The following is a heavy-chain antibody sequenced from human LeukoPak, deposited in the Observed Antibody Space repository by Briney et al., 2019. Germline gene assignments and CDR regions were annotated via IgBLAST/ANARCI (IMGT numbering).Heavy chain of an antibody. V-gene: IGHV3-30*18. CDR1: GFTFSSYG. CDR2: ISYDGSNK. CDR3: AKDLGYCSSTSCLNGPLDY. Sequence: GRSLRLSCAAPGFTFSSYGMHWVRQAPGKGLEWVAVISYDGSNKHYADSVKGRFTISRDNSKNTLYLQMNSLRAEDTAVYYCAKDLGYCSSTSCLNGPLDYWGQGTLVTVSS. J-gene: IGHJ4*02. D-gene: IGHD2-2*01.